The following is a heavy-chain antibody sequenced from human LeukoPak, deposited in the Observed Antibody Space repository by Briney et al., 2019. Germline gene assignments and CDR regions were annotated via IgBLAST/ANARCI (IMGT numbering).Heavy chain of an antibody. D-gene: IGHD5-18*01. Sequence: PSQTLSLTCTVSGGSISSGSYYWSWIRQPAGKGLEWIGRIYTSGSTNYNPSLKSRVTISVDTSKNQFSLKLSSVTAADTAVYYCARGPYVDTAMVGGYYYYYMDVWGKGTTVTISS. CDR3: ARGPYVDTAMVGGYYYYYMDV. V-gene: IGHV4-61*02. J-gene: IGHJ6*03. CDR2: IYTSGST. CDR1: GGSISSGSYY.